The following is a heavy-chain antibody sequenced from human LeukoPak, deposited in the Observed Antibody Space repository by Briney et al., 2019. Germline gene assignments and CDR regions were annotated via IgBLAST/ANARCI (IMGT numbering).Heavy chain of an antibody. CDR1: GFTFYDYA. Sequence: GGSLRLSCAASGFTFYDYAMLWVRQGPGKGLEWVSGVSWNSGKIGYADSGKGRFTIARDNAKNLLFLQMTSLRAEDTALYSGAKDFSAGLITPLGFDSWGQGTLVTVSS. D-gene: IGHD3-16*01. V-gene: IGHV3-9*01. CDR3: AKDFSAGLITPLGFDS. CDR2: VSWNSGKI. J-gene: IGHJ4*02.